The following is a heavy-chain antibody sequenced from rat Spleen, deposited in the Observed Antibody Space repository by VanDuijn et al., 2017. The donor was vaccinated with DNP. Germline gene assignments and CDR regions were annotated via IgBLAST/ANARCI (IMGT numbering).Heavy chain of an antibody. D-gene: IGHD1-9*01. V-gene: IGHV5S13*01. CDR1: GFTFSDYA. CDR2: ISTVGDNS. Sequence: EVQLVESGGGLVQPGNSLKLSCAASGFTFSDYAMAWFRQSPKKGLEWVASISTVGDNSVYRDSVKGRFTISRDNARNTLYLQMDSLRSEDTATYFCARRWGHYGYKPLSYFDYWGQGVMVTVSS. CDR3: ARRWGHYGYKPLSYFDY. J-gene: IGHJ2*01.